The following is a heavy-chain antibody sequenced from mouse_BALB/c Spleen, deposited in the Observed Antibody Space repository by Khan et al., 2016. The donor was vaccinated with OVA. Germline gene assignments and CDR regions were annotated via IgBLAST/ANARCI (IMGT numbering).Heavy chain of an antibody. D-gene: IGHD1-2*01. V-gene: IGHV3-2*02. CDR1: GYSITSGYG. CDR3: ARTARIKY. Sequence: LQESGPGLVKPSQSLSLTCTVTGYSITSGYGWKWIRQFPGNKLEWMGYISYSGSTNYNPSLKSRISITRDTSKNQFFLQLNSVTTEDPATYYCARTARIKYWGQGTTLPVSS. CDR2: ISYSGST. J-gene: IGHJ2*01.